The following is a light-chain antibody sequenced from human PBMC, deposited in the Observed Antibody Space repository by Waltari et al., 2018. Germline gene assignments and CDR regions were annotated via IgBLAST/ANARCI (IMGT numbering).Light chain of an antibody. CDR3: LLYYGGPRV. Sequence: QAVVTQEPSLTVSPGGTITLTCGSSTGAVTSGHYAYWLQEKPGQAPRTLIYDTNKKNSWPPARFSGSLLGGKAALTLSGAQPEDEADYYCLLYYGGPRVFGGGTKVTVL. J-gene: IGLJ3*02. V-gene: IGLV7-46*01. CDR1: TGAVTSGHY. CDR2: DTN.